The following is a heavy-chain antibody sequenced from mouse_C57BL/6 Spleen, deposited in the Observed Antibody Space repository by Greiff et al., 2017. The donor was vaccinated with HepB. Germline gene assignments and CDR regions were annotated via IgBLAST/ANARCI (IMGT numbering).Heavy chain of an antibody. CDR1: GYTFTSYW. J-gene: IGHJ2*01. V-gene: IGHV1-59*01. Sequence: QVQLQQPGAELVRPGTSVKLSCTASGYTFTSYWMHWVKLRPGQGLEWIGVIDPSDSYTNYNQKFKGKATLTVDTSSSTAYMQLSSLTSEDSAVYYCAREDTTVATVDYWGQGTTLTVSS. CDR3: AREDTTVATVDY. D-gene: IGHD1-1*01. CDR2: IDPSDSYT.